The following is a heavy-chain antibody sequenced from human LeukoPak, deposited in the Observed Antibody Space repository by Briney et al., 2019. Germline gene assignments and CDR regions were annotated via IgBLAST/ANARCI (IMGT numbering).Heavy chain of an antibody. D-gene: IGHD3-10*01. CDR3: ARVVGIHPMGPGDAFDI. J-gene: IGHJ3*02. V-gene: IGHV4-38-2*02. Sequence: SETLSLTCTVSGYSISSGNYWGWIRQPPGKGLEWVGNIYHSGLTYYNPSLKSRVTISVDTSKNQFSLKLSSVTAADTAVYYCARVVGIHPMGPGDAFDIWGQGTMVTVSS. CDR2: IYHSGLT. CDR1: GYSISSGNY.